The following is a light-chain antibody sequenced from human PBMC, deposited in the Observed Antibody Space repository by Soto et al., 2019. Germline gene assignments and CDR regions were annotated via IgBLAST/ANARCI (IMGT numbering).Light chain of an antibody. CDR3: QQYGSSPKIT. CDR1: PSVSSSY. Sequence: EIVLTQSPGTLSLSPGERATLSCRASPSVSSSYLAWYQQKPGQAPRLLIYGASSSATGIPDRFSGSGSGTDFTLTISRLEAENFAVYYCQQYGSSPKITFGQGTRLEIK. CDR2: GAS. J-gene: IGKJ5*01. V-gene: IGKV3-20*01.